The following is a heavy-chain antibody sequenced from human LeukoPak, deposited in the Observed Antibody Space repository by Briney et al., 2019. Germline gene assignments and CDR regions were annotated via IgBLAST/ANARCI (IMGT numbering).Heavy chain of an antibody. CDR1: GFTFSSFA. CDR3: AKGRGSWPCYFDY. D-gene: IGHD6-13*01. CDR2: ISASGSPT. V-gene: IGHV3-23*01. Sequence: GGSLRLSCAASGFTFSSFAMTWVRQTPGKRLEWVSLISASGSPTYYADSVKGVFTISRDNSKNTLYLQMNSVKSDATAEYYCAKGRGSWPCYFDYWGQGTLVTVSS. J-gene: IGHJ4*02.